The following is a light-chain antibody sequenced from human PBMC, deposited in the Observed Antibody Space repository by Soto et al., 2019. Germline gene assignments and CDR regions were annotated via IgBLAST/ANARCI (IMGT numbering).Light chain of an antibody. J-gene: IGKJ1*01. V-gene: IGKV4-1*01. CDR3: QQYYSNPRT. Sequence: DIVMTQSPDSLAVSLGERATINCKSSQSVLYSSNNKNYVAWYQQKPGQPPKLLIYWASTRESGVPDRFSGSGSGTDFTLTISSLQAEDVAIYYCQQYYSNPRTFGQGTKVEIK. CDR2: WAS. CDR1: QSVLYSSNNKNY.